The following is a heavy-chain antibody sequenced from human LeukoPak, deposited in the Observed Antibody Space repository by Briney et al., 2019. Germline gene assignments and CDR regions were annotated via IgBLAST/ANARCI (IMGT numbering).Heavy chain of an antibody. J-gene: IGHJ4*02. V-gene: IGHV3-21*01. CDR1: GFTFSSYS. CDR2: ISSSSSYI. CDR3: ARETPGFGARDFDY. Sequence: PGGSLRLSCAASGFTFSSYSMNWVRQAPGKGLEWVSSISSSSSYIYYADSVKGRFTISRDNAKNSLYLQMNSLRAEDTAVYYCARETPGFGARDFDYWGQGTLVTVSS. D-gene: IGHD3-3*01.